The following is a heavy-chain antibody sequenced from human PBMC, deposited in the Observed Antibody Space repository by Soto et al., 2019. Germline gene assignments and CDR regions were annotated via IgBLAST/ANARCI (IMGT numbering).Heavy chain of an antibody. CDR2: INPSGGST. CDR3: ARVWVVAADTGGMDV. Sequence: GASVKVSCKASGYTFTSYYMHWVRQAPGQGLEWMGIINPSGGSTSYAQKFRGRVTMTRDTSTSTVYMELSSLRSEDTAVYYCARVWVVAADTGGMDVWGQGTTVTVSS. D-gene: IGHD6-13*01. CDR1: GYTFTSYY. V-gene: IGHV1-46*01. J-gene: IGHJ6*02.